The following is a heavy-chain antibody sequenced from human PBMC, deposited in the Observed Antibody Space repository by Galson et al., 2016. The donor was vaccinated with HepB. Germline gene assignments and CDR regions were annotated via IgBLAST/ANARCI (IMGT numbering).Heavy chain of an antibody. D-gene: IGHD2-21*02. J-gene: IGHJ5*02. CDR1: GASISSNSYY. V-gene: IGHV4-39*01. Sequence: SETLSLTCTVSGASISSNSYYWGWIRQPPGKGLEWIGTIYYSGSTYYNPSLKSRVTISVDTSKNHLSLKLSSVTAADTAVYYCARQGHIVVVTAPPNWFDPWGQGTLVTVSS. CDR2: IYYSGST. CDR3: ARQGHIVVVTAPPNWFDP.